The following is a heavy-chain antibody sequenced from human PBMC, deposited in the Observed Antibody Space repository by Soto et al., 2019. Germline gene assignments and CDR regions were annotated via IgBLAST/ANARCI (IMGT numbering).Heavy chain of an antibody. Sequence: PGGSLRLSCAASGFTFSSYSIDWVRQAPGKGLEWVSGISGSGSGTYYADSVKGRFTISRDNAKNSLYLQMNSLRAEDTAVYYCAKAGRRNYNDYWGQGILVTVSS. J-gene: IGHJ4*02. CDR1: GFTFSSYS. V-gene: IGHV3-23*01. D-gene: IGHD1-1*01. CDR2: ISGSGSGT. CDR3: AKAGRRNYNDY.